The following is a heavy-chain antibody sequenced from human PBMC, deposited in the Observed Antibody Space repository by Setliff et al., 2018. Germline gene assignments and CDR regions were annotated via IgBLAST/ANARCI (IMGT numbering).Heavy chain of an antibody. J-gene: IGHJ4*02. V-gene: IGHV4-39*07. Sequence: PSETLSLTCTVSGGSISTTNYFWGWIRQPPGGGLEWIGILYYTGATYYNPSLKSRVTISVDTPNNQFSLKLGSVTAADTAVYYCRFWSGYYKNDYWGQGTLVTVSS. CDR1: GGSISTTNYF. D-gene: IGHD3-3*01. CDR2: LYYTGAT. CDR3: RFWSGYYKNDY.